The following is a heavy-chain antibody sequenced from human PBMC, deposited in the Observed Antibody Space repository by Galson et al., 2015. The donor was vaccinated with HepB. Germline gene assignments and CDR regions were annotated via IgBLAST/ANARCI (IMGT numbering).Heavy chain of an antibody. Sequence: SVKVSCKASGGTFSRYAISWVRQAPGQGLEWMGGIIPIFGTANYAQKFQGRVTITADESTSTAYMELSSLRSEDTAVYYCGSGDYDFWSGSRNGMDVWGQGTTVTVSS. J-gene: IGHJ6*02. CDR3: GSGDYDFWSGSRNGMDV. CDR1: GGTFSRYA. V-gene: IGHV1-69*13. D-gene: IGHD3-3*01. CDR2: IIPIFGTA.